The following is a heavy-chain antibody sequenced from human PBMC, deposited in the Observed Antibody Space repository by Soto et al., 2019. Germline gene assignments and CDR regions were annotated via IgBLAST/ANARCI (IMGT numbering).Heavy chain of an antibody. Sequence: ASVEVSCKASGYTFTSYGISWVRQAPGQGLEWMGWISAYNGNTNYAQKLQGRVTMTTDTSTSTAYMELRSLRSDDTAVYYCARDRGIAARKNYYYYGMDVWGQGTTVTSP. CDR1: GYTFTSYG. D-gene: IGHD6-6*01. CDR3: ARDRGIAARKNYYYYGMDV. J-gene: IGHJ6*02. CDR2: ISAYNGNT. V-gene: IGHV1-18*01.